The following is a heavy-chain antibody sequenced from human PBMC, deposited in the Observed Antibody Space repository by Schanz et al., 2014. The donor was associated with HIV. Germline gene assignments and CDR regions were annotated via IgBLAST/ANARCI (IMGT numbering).Heavy chain of an antibody. D-gene: IGHD3-22*01. Sequence: VHLVESGGGLIKPGRSLRLSCTASGFTFGDYAMSWFRQAPGKGLEWVAVISYDGRNKYYADSVKGRLTISRDNSKNTLYLQMTTLRTEDTAVYYCAKPEYDSRGNSQSHFDSWGQGTLVTVSS. J-gene: IGHJ4*02. CDR2: ISYDGRNK. CDR1: GFTFGDYA. CDR3: AKPEYDSRGNSQSHFDS. V-gene: IGHV3-30*18.